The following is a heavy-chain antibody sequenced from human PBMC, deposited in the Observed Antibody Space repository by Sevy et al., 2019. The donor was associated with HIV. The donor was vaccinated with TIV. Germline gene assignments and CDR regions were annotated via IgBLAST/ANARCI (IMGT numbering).Heavy chain of an antibody. CDR3: ARDLYPPTTVLRGYFQY. CDR1: GFTFDDYA. CDR2: ITWNSGSI. J-gene: IGHJ1*01. D-gene: IGHD4-17*01. V-gene: IGHV3-9*01. Sequence: SLKISCAASGFTFDDYAMHWVRQAPGKGLEWVSSITWNSGSIDYADSVKGRFTMSSDNVKNFLYLQMNSLRAEDTAFYYCARDLYPPTTVLRGYFQYWGQGTLVTVSS.